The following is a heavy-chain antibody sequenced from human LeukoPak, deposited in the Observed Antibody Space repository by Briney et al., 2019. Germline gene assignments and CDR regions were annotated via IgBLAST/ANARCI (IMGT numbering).Heavy chain of an antibody. CDR3: ARAAIAAAGTRYFQH. V-gene: IGHV1-18*01. D-gene: IGHD6-13*01. CDR1: GYTFTSYG. J-gene: IGHJ1*01. CDR2: ISAYNGNT. Sequence: TSVKVSCKASGYTFTSYGISWVRQAPGQGLEWMGWISAYNGNTNYAQKLQGRVTMTTDTSTSTAYMELRSLRSDDTAVYYCARAAIAAAGTRYFQHWGQGTLVTVSS.